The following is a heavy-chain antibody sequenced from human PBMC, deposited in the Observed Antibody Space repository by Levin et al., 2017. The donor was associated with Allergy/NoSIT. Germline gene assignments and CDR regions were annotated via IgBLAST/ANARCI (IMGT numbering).Heavy chain of an antibody. CDR3: ARGTRPKKPDFDY. Sequence: SETLSLTCTVSGGSISSYYWSWIRQPPGKGLEWIGYIYYSGSTNYNPSLKSRVTISVDTSKNQFSLKLSSVTAADTAVYYCARGTRPKKPDFDYWGQGTLVTVSS. CDR1: GGSISSYY. J-gene: IGHJ4*02. CDR2: IYYSGST. D-gene: IGHD1-1*01. V-gene: IGHV4-59*01.